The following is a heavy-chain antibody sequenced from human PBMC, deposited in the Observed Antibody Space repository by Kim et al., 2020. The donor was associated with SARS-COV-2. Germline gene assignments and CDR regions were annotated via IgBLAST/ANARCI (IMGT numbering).Heavy chain of an antibody. Sequence: SETLSLTCTVSGGSISSSSYYWGWIRQPPGKGLEWIGSIYYSGSTYYNPSLKSRVTISVDTSKNQFSLKLSSVTAADTAVYYCARRIRGHSGYYYYYGMDVWGQGTTVTVSS. CDR1: GGSISSSSYY. CDR3: ARRIRGHSGYYYYYGMDV. CDR2: IYYSGST. V-gene: IGHV4-39*01. D-gene: IGHD3-10*01. J-gene: IGHJ6*02.